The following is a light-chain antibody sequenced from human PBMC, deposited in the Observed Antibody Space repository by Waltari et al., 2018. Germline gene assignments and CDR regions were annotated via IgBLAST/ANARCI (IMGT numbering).Light chain of an antibody. V-gene: IGLV2-11*01. CDR2: DVR. J-gene: IGLJ3*02. Sequence: QSALTQPRSVSGSPGQSVTISCTGTSSDVGGYKYVSWYQQHPGKAPKLMIFDVRKRPSGVPDRFSGSKSGSTASLTISGLQAEDEAEYYCCSYAGSRWVFGGGTKLTVL. CDR3: CSYAGSRWV. CDR1: SSDVGGYKY.